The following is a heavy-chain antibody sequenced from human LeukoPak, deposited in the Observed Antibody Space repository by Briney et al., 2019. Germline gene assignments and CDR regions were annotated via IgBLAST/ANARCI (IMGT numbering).Heavy chain of an antibody. CDR1: GFTSSNYA. V-gene: IGHV3-23*01. J-gene: IGHJ5*02. CDR2: ISGGGGST. CDR3: AKVRDSATVTGRFDN. Sequence: HPGGSLRLSCAASGFTSSNYALSWVRQAPGKGLEWVSGISGGGGSTYYADSVKGRFTISRDKSKNTLYLQMDSLRAEDTAVYYCAKVRDSATVTGRFDNWGQGTMVTVSS. D-gene: IGHD4-17*01.